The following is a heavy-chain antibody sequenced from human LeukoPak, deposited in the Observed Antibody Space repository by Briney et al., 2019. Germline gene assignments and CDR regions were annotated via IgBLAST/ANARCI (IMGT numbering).Heavy chain of an antibody. CDR1: GYTFTSYG. D-gene: IGHD3-22*01. CDR2: ISAYNGNT. Sequence: GASVKVSCKASGYTFTSYGISWVRQAPGQGLEWLGWISAYNGNTNYAQKLQGRVTMTTDTSTSTAYMELRSLRSDDTAVYYCARELRYDNSDSGAFWGQGTVVTVSS. V-gene: IGHV1-18*01. CDR3: ARELRYDNSDSGAF. J-gene: IGHJ3*01.